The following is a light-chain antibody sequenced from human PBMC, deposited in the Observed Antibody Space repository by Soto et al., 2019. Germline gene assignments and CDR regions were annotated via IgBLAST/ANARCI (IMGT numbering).Light chain of an antibody. J-gene: IGKJ2*01. Sequence: EIVLTQSPGTLSLSPGERATLSCRAIQSVSSSNLAWYQQKPGQAPRLLIYGASSRATGIPDRFSGSGSGTDFTLTISRLEPEDFAVYYCQQYGSSPLYTFGQGTNLEIK. CDR2: GAS. CDR1: QSVSSSN. V-gene: IGKV3-20*01. CDR3: QQYGSSPLYT.